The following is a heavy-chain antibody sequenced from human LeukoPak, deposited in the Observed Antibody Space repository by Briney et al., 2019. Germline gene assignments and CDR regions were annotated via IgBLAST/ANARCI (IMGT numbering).Heavy chain of an antibody. V-gene: IGHV3-30*04. Sequence: GGSLRLSCAASGFTFSSYAMHWVRQAPGKGLEWVAVISYDGSNKYYADSVKGRFTISRDNSKNTLYLQMNSLRAEDTAVYYCARGPSGYEYYYYYYGMDVWGQGTTVTVS. CDR3: ARGPSGYEYYYYYYGMDV. J-gene: IGHJ6*02. CDR2: ISYDGSNK. D-gene: IGHD5-12*01. CDR1: GFTFSSYA.